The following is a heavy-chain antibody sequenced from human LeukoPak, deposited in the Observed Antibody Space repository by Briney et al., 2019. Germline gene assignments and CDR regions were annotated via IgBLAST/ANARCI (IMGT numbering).Heavy chain of an antibody. D-gene: IGHD2/OR15-2a*01. CDR2: IYYNGRT. CDR3: ARWYCNRGTCYYLDY. V-gene: IGHV4-59*01. J-gene: IGHJ4*02. Sequence: SETLSLTCAVSGGSISGYYWSWIRQSPGRGLEYIGHIYYNGRTDYNPSLKSRVTISVNTSRNQFSLRLNSVTAADTAVYFCARWYCNRGTCYYLDYWGQGTLVTVSS. CDR1: GGSISGYY.